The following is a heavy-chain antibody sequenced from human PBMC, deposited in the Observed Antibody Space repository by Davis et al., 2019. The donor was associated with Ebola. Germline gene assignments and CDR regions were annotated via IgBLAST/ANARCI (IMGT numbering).Heavy chain of an antibody. D-gene: IGHD6-19*01. CDR1: GYTFTSYG. Sequence: ASVKVSCKASGYTFTSYGISWVRQAPGQGLEWMGWISAYNGNTNYAQKLQGRVTMTTDTSTSTAYMELRSLRSEDTAVYYCARSPGSSGWYDAFDIWGQGTMVTVSS. CDR3: ARSPGSSGWYDAFDI. J-gene: IGHJ3*02. V-gene: IGHV1-18*01. CDR2: ISAYNGNT.